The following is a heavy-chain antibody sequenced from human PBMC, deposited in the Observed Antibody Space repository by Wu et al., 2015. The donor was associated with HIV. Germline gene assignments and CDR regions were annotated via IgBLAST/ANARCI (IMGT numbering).Heavy chain of an antibody. Sequence: QVQLVQSGAEVKKPGASVKVSCKASGYTFTSYGISWVRQAPGQGLEWMGWISTYNGNTNYAQKLQGRVTMTTDTSTSTAYMELRSLRSDDTAVYYCARGRYCSNTSCYPSEYFQHWGQGTLVTVSS. CDR1: GYTFTSYG. D-gene: IGHD2-2*01. V-gene: IGHV1-18*01. J-gene: IGHJ1*01. CDR2: ISTYNGNT. CDR3: ARGRYCSNTSCYPSEYFQH.